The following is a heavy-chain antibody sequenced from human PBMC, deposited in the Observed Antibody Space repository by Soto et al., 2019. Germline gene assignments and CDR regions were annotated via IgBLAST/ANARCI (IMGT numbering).Heavy chain of an antibody. CDR3: ARVYSSSLAP. CDR1: RGSVSSGSYY. V-gene: IGHV4-61*01. J-gene: IGHJ5*02. D-gene: IGHD6-6*01. Sequence: SETLSLTCTASRGSVSSGSYYWSWVRQPPGKGLEWIGYISHSGSTNYNPSLKSRVTISVDTSRNQFSLKLTSVTAADTAVYYCARVYSSSLAPRGKGTLVTVSS. CDR2: ISHSGST.